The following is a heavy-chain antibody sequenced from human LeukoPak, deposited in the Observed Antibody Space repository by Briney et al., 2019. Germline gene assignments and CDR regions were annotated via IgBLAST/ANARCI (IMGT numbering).Heavy chain of an antibody. Sequence: GASVKVSCKASGYTFIGYYMHWVRQAPGQGLEWMGWINPTSGGANYAPKFRGRVTMTRDTSISTAYMELSRLASDDTAVYYCAREAGGRDGTGWYDYWGQGTLVTVSS. CDR2: INPTSGGA. J-gene: IGHJ4*02. V-gene: IGHV1-2*02. D-gene: IGHD6-19*01. CDR3: AREAGGRDGTGWYDY. CDR1: GYTFIGYY.